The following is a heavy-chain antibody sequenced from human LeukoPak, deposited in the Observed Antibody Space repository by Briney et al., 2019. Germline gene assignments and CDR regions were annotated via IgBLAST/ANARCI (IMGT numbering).Heavy chain of an antibody. D-gene: IGHD3-22*01. CDR1: GGSISSGGYY. CDR3: ARVSYDSSGDGSDAFDI. V-gene: IGHV4-31*03. CDR2: IYYSGST. J-gene: IGHJ3*02. Sequence: SETLSLTCTVSGGSISSGGYYWSWIRQHAGKGLEWIGYIYYSGSTYYNPSLKSRVTISVDTSKNQFSLKLSSVTAADTAVYYCARVSYDSSGDGSDAFDIWGQGTMVTVSS.